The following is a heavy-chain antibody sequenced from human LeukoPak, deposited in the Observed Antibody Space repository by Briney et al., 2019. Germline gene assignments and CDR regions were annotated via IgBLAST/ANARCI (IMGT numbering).Heavy chain of an antibody. CDR2: IYYSGST. Sequence: SETLSLTCTVSGGSISSGDYYWSWIRQPPGKGLEWIGYIYYSGSTYYNPSLKSRGTISVDTSKNQFSLKLSSVTAADTAVYYCARDGGLYCGGDCGYWGQGTLVTVSS. CDR1: GGSISSGDYY. V-gene: IGHV4-30-4*01. D-gene: IGHD2-21*02. CDR3: ARDGGLYCGGDCGY. J-gene: IGHJ4*02.